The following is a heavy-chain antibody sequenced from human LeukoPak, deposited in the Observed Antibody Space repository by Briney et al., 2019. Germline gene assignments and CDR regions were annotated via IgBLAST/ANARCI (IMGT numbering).Heavy chain of an antibody. D-gene: IGHD3-22*01. CDR1: GFTVSSNY. Sequence: GGSLRLSCAASGFTVSSNYMSWVRQAPGKGLEWVSVIYSGGSTYYADSVKGRFTISRDNSKNTLYLQMNSLRAEDTAVYYCAKDLGDSSGYYRFDFDYWGQGTLVTVSS. CDR3: AKDLGDSSGYYRFDFDY. CDR2: IYSGGST. J-gene: IGHJ4*02. V-gene: IGHV3-53*01.